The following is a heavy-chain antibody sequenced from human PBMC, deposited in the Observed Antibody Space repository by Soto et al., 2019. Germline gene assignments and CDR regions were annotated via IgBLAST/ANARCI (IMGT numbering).Heavy chain of an antibody. CDR2: INAGNGNT. J-gene: IGHJ6*02. CDR3: ARGGLDYYYYGMDV. CDR1: GYTFTSYA. V-gene: IGHV1-3*01. Sequence: QVQLVQSGAEVKKPGASVKVSCKASGYTFTSYAMHWVRQAPGQRLEWMGWINAGNGNTKYSQKFQGRVTITRDTSASTAYMELSSLRSEDTAVYYCARGGLDYYYYGMDVWGQGTTVTVSS. D-gene: IGHD3-16*01.